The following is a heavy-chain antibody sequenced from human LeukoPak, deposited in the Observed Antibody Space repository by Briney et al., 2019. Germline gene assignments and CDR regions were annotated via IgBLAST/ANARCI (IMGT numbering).Heavy chain of an antibody. CDR1: GFTFSSYG. CDR2: IRYDGSNK. D-gene: IGHD3-3*01. Sequence: GGSLRLSCAASGFTFSSYGMHWVRRAPGKGLEWVAFIRYDGSNKYYADSVKGRFTIARDNSKNTLYLQMNSLRAEDTAVYYCAKDSRREVLRFLEWLYGIFDYWGQGTLVTVSS. J-gene: IGHJ4*02. V-gene: IGHV3-30*02. CDR3: AKDSRREVLRFLEWLYGIFDY.